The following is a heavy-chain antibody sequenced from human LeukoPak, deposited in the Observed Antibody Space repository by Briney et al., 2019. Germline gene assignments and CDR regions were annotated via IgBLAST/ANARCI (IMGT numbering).Heavy chain of an antibody. Sequence: PGRSLRLSCAASGFRFSSYAMHWVRQAPGEGLEWVAVMLYDGSTKYYADSVKGRFTISRDDSKNTLYLQMNSLRAEDTAVYYCVRGDSHKSDWYNNWGQGTLVTVSS. CDR3: VRGDSHKSDWYNN. CDR2: MLYDGSTK. J-gene: IGHJ4*02. D-gene: IGHD6-19*01. CDR1: GFRFSSYA. V-gene: IGHV3-30-3*01.